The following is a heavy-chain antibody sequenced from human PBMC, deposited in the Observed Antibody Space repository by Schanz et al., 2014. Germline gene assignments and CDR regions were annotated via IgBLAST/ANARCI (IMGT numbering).Heavy chain of an antibody. V-gene: IGHV3-23*04. CDR3: PRRITGTHHNPYYHGMDV. J-gene: IGHJ6*02. D-gene: IGHD1-20*01. CDR1: GFTFSSYA. CDR2: ISGSGETT. Sequence: EQLVESGGGLVQPGGSLRLSCAASGFTFSSYAMSWVRQAPGKGLEWVSAISGSGETTYYADSVKGRFTISRDNSKNALYLQMNSLRAEDTAVYYCPRRITGTHHNPYYHGMDVWGQGTTVTASS.